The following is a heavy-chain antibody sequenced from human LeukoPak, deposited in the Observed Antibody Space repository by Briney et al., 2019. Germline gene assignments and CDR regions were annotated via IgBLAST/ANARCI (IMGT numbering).Heavy chain of an antibody. CDR2: ISGSGGST. D-gene: IGHD3-16*02. CDR3: AKDSNGGVINFDY. V-gene: IGHV3-23*01. CDR1: GFTFSSYA. J-gene: IGHJ4*02. Sequence: GGSLRLSCAASGFTFSSYAMSWVRQAPGKGLEWVSAISGSGGSTYYADSVKGRFTISRDNSKNTLYLQMNSLRAEDTAVYYRAKDSNGGVINFDYWGQGTLVTVSS.